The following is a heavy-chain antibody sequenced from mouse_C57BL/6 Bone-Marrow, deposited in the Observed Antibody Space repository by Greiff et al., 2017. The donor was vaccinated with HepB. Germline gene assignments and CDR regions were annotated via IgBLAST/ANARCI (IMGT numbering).Heavy chain of an antibody. CDR1: GYTFTSYG. CDR2: IYPRSGNT. J-gene: IGHJ2*01. D-gene: IGHD4-1*01. CDR3: AKLTGTYY. V-gene: IGHV1-81*01. Sequence: VQLQQSGAELARPGASVKLSCKASGYTFTSYGISWVKQRTGQGLEWIGGIYPRSGNTYYNEKFKGKATLTADKSSSTAYMELRSLTYEDTAVYVCAKLTGTYYWGQGTTLTVSS.